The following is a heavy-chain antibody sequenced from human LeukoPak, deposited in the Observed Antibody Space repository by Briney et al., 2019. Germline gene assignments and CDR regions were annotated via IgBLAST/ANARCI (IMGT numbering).Heavy chain of an antibody. J-gene: IGHJ4*01. Sequence: PGGSLRLSCAASGFTFSSYGMHWVRQAPGKGLDWVAVIWYDGSNKYYADSVKGRFTISRDNSKNTLYLQMNSLRAEDTAVYYCARETIMVRGVIDYWGQGTLVTVSS. CDR3: ARETIMVRGVIDY. CDR2: IWYDGSNK. CDR1: GFTFSSYG. D-gene: IGHD3-10*01. V-gene: IGHV3-33*01.